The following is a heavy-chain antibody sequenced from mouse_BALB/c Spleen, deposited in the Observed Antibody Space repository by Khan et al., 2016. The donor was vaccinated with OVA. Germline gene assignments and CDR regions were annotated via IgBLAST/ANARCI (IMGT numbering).Heavy chain of an antibody. CDR1: GFTFSSYA. V-gene: IGHV5-6-5*01. J-gene: IGHJ4*01. CDR3: TRLVDY. Sequence: EVELVESGGGLVKPGGSLKLSCAASGFTFSSYAVSWIRQTPEKRLEWVASINSGGSNYYPDSVKGRFTISRDDARNIPYLQMSSLRSEDTAMYYCTRLVDYWGQGTSVTVSS. CDR2: INSGGSN.